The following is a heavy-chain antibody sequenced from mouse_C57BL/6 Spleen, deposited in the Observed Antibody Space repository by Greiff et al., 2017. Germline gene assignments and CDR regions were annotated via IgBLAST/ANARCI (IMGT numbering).Heavy chain of an antibody. CDR2: IYPGDGDT. Sequence: VQLQQSGPELVKPGASVKISCKASGYAFSSSWMNWVKQRPGKGLEWIGRIYPGDGDTNYNGKFKGKATLTADKSSSTAYMQLSSLTSEDSAVYFCARTATNAMDDWGQGTSVTVSS. CDR1: GYAFSSSW. V-gene: IGHV1-82*01. D-gene: IGHD1-2*01. CDR3: ARTATNAMDD. J-gene: IGHJ4*01.